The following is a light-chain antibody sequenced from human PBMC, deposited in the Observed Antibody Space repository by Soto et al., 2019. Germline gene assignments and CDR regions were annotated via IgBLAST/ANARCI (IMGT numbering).Light chain of an antibody. CDR2: DAS. Sequence: EVVLTQTPATLSLSPGERATLSCRASQSVSNYLAWYQQKPGQAPRLLIYDASNRATGIPARFSGSGSGTDFTLTISSLEPEDFTLYYCQQHSNWPVTFGQGTRLEIK. CDR3: QQHSNWPVT. V-gene: IGKV3-11*01. CDR1: QSVSNY. J-gene: IGKJ5*01.